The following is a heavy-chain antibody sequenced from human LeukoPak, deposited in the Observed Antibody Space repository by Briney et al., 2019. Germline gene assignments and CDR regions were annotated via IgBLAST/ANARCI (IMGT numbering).Heavy chain of an antibody. D-gene: IGHD3-9*01. V-gene: IGHV1-18*01. CDR1: GYTFTSYG. Sequence: ASEKVSCKASGYTFTSYGISWVRQAPGQGLEWMGWISAYNGNTNYAQKLQGRVTMTTDTSTSTAYMELRSLRSDDTAVYYCARDILTGYPYYFDYWGQGTLVTVSS. J-gene: IGHJ4*02. CDR3: ARDILTGYPYYFDY. CDR2: ISAYNGNT.